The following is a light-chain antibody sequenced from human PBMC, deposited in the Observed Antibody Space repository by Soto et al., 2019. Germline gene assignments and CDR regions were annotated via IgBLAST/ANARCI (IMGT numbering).Light chain of an antibody. CDR2: EVS. V-gene: IGLV2-14*01. CDR3: SSYTSSSSYV. Sequence: QSALTQPASVSGSPGQSITISCTGTSSDVGGYNYVFWYQQHPGKATKLMIYEVSNRHSGVSNRFSGSKSGNPAYLTISGLQAEDEADDYCSSYTSSSSYVFGTGTKLTVL. CDR1: SSDVGGYNY. J-gene: IGLJ1*01.